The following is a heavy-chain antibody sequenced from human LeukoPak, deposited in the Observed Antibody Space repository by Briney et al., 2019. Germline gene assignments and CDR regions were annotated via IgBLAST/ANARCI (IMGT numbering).Heavy chain of an antibody. D-gene: IGHD6-13*01. J-gene: IGHJ3*01. CDR3: ARGASSWEYTTFDV. Sequence: GGSLRLSCAASGFTFSSYAMSWVRQAPGMGLEWVSVISGSGGGTYYADSVEGRFTISRDNSNNALFLQMNSLRAEDMAIYYCARGASSWEYTTFDVWGQGAIVTVSS. CDR1: GFTFSSYA. V-gene: IGHV3-23*01. CDR2: ISGSGGGT.